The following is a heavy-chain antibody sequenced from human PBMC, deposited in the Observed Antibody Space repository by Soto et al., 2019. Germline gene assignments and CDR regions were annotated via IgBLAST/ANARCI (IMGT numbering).Heavy chain of an antibody. CDR3: ARGRPPNCSSTRCYTDDAFDI. Sequence: QVQLVQSGAEVKKPGASVKVSCKASGYTFTSYDINWVRQATGQGLEWMGWMNPNSGNTGYAQKFQGTVTMTRNTSISIAYMELSSLRSEDTAVYYCARGRPPNCSSTRCYTDDAFDILGQGTMVTVSS. V-gene: IGHV1-8*01. J-gene: IGHJ3*02. CDR1: GYTFTSYD. D-gene: IGHD2-2*02. CDR2: MNPNSGNT.